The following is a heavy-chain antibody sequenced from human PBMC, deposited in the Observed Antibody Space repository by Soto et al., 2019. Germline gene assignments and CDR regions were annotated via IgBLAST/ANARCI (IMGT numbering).Heavy chain of an antibody. CDR2: IVVGSGNT. V-gene: IGHV1-58*01. J-gene: IGHJ6*02. D-gene: IGHD1-26*01. Sequence: SVKVSCKASGFTFTSSAVQCVRQARGQRLEWIGWIVVGSGNTNYAQKFQERVTITRDMSTSTAYMELSSLRSEDTAVYYCAAFSFVGKEVGVPYHYSVRAVGGQGPTAPV. CDR1: GFTFTSSA. CDR3: AAFSFVGKEVGVPYHYSVRAV.